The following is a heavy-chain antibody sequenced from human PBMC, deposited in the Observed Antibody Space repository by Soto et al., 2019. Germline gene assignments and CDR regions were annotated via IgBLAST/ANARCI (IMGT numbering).Heavy chain of an antibody. CDR2: IIPVIAII. D-gene: IGHD6-19*01. V-gene: IGHV1-69*02. Sequence: QVQLVQSGAEVKKPGSSVKVSCKASGAIFSSHTLSWVRQAPGQGLEWMGRIIPVIAIINYAQKFQDRATITADKSTNTAYLELSTLRREDTDVYFCASLMGNSTGWVDYWGQGTLVTVSS. J-gene: IGHJ4*02. CDR3: ASLMGNSTGWVDY. CDR1: GAIFSSHT.